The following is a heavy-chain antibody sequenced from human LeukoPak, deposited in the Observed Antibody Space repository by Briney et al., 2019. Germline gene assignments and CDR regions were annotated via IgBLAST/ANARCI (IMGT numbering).Heavy chain of an antibody. V-gene: IGHV3-11*01. CDR1: GFTFSDNY. J-gene: IGHJ6*02. D-gene: IGHD2-2*01. CDR2: ISSSGSTI. Sequence: GGSLRLSCAASGFTFSDNYMSWIRQAPGKGLEWVSYISSSGSTIYYADSVKGRFTISRDNAKNSLYLQMNSLRAEDTAVYYCARTSASVYYYGMDVWGQGTTVTVSS. CDR3: ARTSASVYYYGMDV.